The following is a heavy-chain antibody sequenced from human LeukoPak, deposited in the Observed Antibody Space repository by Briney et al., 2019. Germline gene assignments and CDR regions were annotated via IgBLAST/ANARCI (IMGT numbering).Heavy chain of an antibody. CDR1: GGSISSYY. CDR2: IYYSGST. D-gene: IGHD5-24*01. CDR3: ATSRDGYNFDAFDI. Sequence: NPSETLSLTCTVSGGSISSYYWSWIRQPPGKGLEWIGYIYYSGSTNYNPSLKSRVTISVDTSKNQFSLKLSSVTAADTAVYYCATSRDGYNFDAFDIWGQGTMVTVSS. V-gene: IGHV4-59*08. J-gene: IGHJ3*02.